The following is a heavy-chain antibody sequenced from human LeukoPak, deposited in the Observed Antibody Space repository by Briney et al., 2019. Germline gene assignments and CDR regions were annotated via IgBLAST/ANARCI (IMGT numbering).Heavy chain of an antibody. D-gene: IGHD3-3*01. Sequence: PGGSLRLSCAASGFTFSSYAMHWVRQAPGKGLEWVAVISYDGSNKYYADSVKGRFTISRDNSKNTLYLQMNSLRAEDTAVYYCAKDPVNSYDFWSGYLPVDYWGQGTLVTVSS. CDR2: ISYDGSNK. CDR3: AKDPVNSYDFWSGYLPVDY. V-gene: IGHV3-30-3*01. CDR1: GFTFSSYA. J-gene: IGHJ4*02.